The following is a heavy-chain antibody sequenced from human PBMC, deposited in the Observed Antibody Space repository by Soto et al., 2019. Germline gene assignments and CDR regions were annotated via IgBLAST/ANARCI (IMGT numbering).Heavy chain of an antibody. J-gene: IGHJ4*02. CDR1: GGSISRGDYY. V-gene: IGHV4-30-4*01. Sequence: QVQLQESGPGLVKPSQTLSLTCTVSGGSISRGDYYWSWIRQPPGKGLEWIGYIYYSGSTYYNPYLKSRVTISVDTSKNQFSLKLSSVTAEDTAVYYCAREPYDSSGYYNYWGQGTLVTVSS. CDR2: IYYSGST. CDR3: AREPYDSSGYYNY. D-gene: IGHD3-22*01.